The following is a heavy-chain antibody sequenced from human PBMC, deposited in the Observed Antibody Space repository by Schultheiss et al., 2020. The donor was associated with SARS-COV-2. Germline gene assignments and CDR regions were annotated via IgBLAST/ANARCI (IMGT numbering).Heavy chain of an antibody. CDR2: MSFDGSNT. D-gene: IGHD6-6*01. Sequence: GGSLRLSCVISGFTFSRHAMHWVRQAPGKGLEWVAFMSFDGSNTYYSDSVRGRFSVFRDISKNTLYLQMNSLRAEDTAVYYCARDVAARSLYYFDYWGQGTPVTVSS. V-gene: IGHV3-30*07. CDR3: ARDVAARSLYYFDY. CDR1: GFTFSRHA. J-gene: IGHJ4*02.